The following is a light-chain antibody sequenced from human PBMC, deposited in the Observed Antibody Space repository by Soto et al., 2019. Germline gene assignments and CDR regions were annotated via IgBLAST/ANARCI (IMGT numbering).Light chain of an antibody. Sequence: DIQMTQSPSSLSASVGDRVTITCQASQDISNYLNWYQQKPGKAPKLLIYDASNLETGVPSRFSGSGSGTGFSFTISSLQPEDIAIYYCQQYDNLPLTFGGGTKVEIK. CDR2: DAS. CDR1: QDISNY. J-gene: IGKJ4*01. V-gene: IGKV1-33*01. CDR3: QQYDNLPLT.